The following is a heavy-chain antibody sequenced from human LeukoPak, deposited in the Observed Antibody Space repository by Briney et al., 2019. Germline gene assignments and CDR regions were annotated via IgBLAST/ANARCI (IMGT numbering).Heavy chain of an antibody. CDR2: ISSSGSTI. CDR1: GFTFSSYE. J-gene: IGHJ4*02. D-gene: IGHD1-7*01. V-gene: IGHV3-48*03. CDR3: ARKGLGGELGGFDS. Sequence: GGSLRLSCAASGFTFSSYEMNWVRQAPGKGLEWVSCISSSGSTIYYADSVKGRFTISRDNAKNSLYLQMNSLRVEDTALYHCARKGLGGELGGFDSWGQGSLVTVSS.